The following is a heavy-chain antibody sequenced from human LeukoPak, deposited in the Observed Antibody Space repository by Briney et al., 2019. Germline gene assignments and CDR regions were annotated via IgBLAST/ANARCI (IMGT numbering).Heavy chain of an antibody. Sequence: SETLSLTCAVYGGSFSSYYWGWIRQPPGKGLEWIGEIYHNGSTNYNPSLKSRVTISVDTSKNQFSLKLSSVTAADTAVYYCARIYCGGDCRGYYYHYYMDVWGKGTTVTISS. CDR2: IYHNGST. D-gene: IGHD2-21*02. J-gene: IGHJ6*03. V-gene: IGHV4-34*01. CDR3: ARIYCGGDCRGYYYHYYMDV. CDR1: GGSFSSYY.